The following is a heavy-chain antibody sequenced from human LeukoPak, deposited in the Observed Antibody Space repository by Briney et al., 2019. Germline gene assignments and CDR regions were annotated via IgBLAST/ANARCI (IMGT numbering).Heavy chain of an antibody. CDR1: GFTFSSYG. CDR2: TRYDGSNV. V-gene: IGHV3-30*02. J-gene: IGHJ4*02. Sequence: GGSLRLSCAASGFTFSSYGMHWVRQAPGKGLEWVAFTRYDGSNVNYAHSVKGRFTISRDNSKNTLYLQVNSLRTDDTAFYYCAKDLSRFGGEETTFDYWGQGTLVTVSS. D-gene: IGHD3-10*01. CDR3: AKDLSRFGGEETTFDY.